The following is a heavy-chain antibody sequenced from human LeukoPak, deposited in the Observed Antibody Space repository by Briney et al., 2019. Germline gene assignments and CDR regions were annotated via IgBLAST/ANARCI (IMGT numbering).Heavy chain of an antibody. Sequence: PSETLSLTCTVSGGSISSSSYYWGWIRQPPGKGLEWIGSIYYSRSTYYNPSLKSRVTISVDTSKNQFSLKLSSVTAADTAVYYCAREMTTYDFWTGYFYYWGQGTLVTVSS. CDR3: AREMTTYDFWTGYFYY. J-gene: IGHJ4*02. CDR1: GGSISSSSYY. CDR2: IYYSRST. D-gene: IGHD3-3*01. V-gene: IGHV4-39*02.